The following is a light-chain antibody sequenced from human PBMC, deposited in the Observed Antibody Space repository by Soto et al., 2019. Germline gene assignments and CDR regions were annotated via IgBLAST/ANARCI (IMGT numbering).Light chain of an antibody. J-gene: IGKJ1*01. Sequence: EIVLTQSPATLSLSPGESATLSSRASQSVSTYLAWYQQKPGQAPRLLIYDASNRATGIPARFSGSGSGTGFTLTISSLEPEDFAVYYCQQRKNWPPVTFGQGTKVEIK. CDR2: DAS. CDR1: QSVSTY. V-gene: IGKV3-11*01. CDR3: QQRKNWPPVT.